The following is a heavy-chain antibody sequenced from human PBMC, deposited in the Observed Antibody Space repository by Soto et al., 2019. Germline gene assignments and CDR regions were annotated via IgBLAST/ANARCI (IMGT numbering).Heavy chain of an antibody. CDR1: GFTFSSYG. CDR3: AKPDWGALWFGELLSHYGMDV. J-gene: IGHJ6*02. V-gene: IGHV3-30*18. CDR2: ISYDGSNK. D-gene: IGHD3-10*01. Sequence: GGSLRLSCAASGFTFSSYGMHWVRQAPGKGLEWVAVISYDGSNKYYADSVKGRFTISRDNSKNTLYLQMNSLRAEDTAVYYCAKPDWGALWFGELLSHYGMDVWGQGTTVTVSS.